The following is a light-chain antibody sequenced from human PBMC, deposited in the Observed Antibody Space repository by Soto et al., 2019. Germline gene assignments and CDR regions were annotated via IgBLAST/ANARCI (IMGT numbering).Light chain of an antibody. J-gene: IGLJ2*01. Sequence: HSVLTQPRSVSGSPGQSVTISCTGTSSGAGGYNYVSWYQQHPGKAPKLMIFDVSERPSGVPHRFSGSKSGNTASLTISGLQAEDEADYYCCTYSVTNTFEVFGGGTKLTVL. V-gene: IGLV2-11*01. CDR1: SSGAGGYNY. CDR3: CTYSVTNTFEV. CDR2: DVS.